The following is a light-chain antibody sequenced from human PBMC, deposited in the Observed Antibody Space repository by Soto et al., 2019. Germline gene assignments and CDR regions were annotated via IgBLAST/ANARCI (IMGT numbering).Light chain of an antibody. J-gene: IGKJ1*01. CDR1: QTISSW. CDR3: HHYNSYFQT. V-gene: IGKV1-5*03. Sequence: DIKMNHSPSTLSGSVGDRVTITCRASQTISSWLAWYQQKPGKAPKLLIYKASTLKSGVPSRFSGSGSGTEFTLTISSLQPDDFATYYCHHYNSYFQTFGQGTKVDIK. CDR2: KAS.